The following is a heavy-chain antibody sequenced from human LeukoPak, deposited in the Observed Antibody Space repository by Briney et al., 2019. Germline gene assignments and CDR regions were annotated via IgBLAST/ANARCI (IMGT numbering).Heavy chain of an antibody. CDR1: GYTFTSYG. CDR2: ISAYNGNT. Sequence: ASVKVTCKSSGYTFTSYGISWVRQPPGQGLVWMGWISAYNGNTNYAQKLQGRVTMTTDTSTSTAYMELRSLRSDDTAVYYCARVGRGELHALDIWGQGTMVTVSS. J-gene: IGHJ3*02. D-gene: IGHD1-26*01. CDR3: ARVGRGELHALDI. V-gene: IGHV1-18*01.